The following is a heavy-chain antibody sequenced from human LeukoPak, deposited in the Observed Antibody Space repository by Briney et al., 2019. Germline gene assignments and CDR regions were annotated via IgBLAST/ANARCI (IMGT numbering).Heavy chain of an antibody. V-gene: IGHV1-2*02. CDR2: INPKNGDT. Sequence: GASVKVSCKSSLYTLTDYHRHWVRQAPGQGREWIGCINPKNGDTNYPPTFPGRVTMSRDTSINKHYMELSRLRSDDTAMYFCARPFRMTRAIDDLDIWGQGTLVTVSA. CDR3: ARPFRMTRAIDDLDI. CDR1: LYTLTDYH. J-gene: IGHJ3*02. D-gene: IGHD2/OR15-2a*01.